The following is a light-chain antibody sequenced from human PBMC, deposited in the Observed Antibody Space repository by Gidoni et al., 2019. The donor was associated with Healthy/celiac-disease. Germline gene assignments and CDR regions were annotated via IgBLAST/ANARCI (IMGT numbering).Light chain of an antibody. CDR2: KAS. Sequence: DLHMTQSPSTLSASVGDRVTITCRASQSISSWLAWYQQKPGKAPKLLIYKASSLESGVPSRFSGSGSGTEFTLTISSLQPDDFATYYCQQYNSYSPPWTFGQGTKVEIK. V-gene: IGKV1-5*03. CDR1: QSISSW. CDR3: QQYNSYSPPWT. J-gene: IGKJ1*01.